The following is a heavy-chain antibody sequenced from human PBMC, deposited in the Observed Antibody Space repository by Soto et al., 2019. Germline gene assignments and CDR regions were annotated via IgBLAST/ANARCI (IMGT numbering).Heavy chain of an antibody. J-gene: IGHJ4*02. V-gene: IGHV1-18*01. CDR3: ARTRTLGYCSGGSCYPSTSFDY. Sequence: ALVKVSCKASGYTFTSYGISWVRQAPGQGLEWMGWISAYNGNTNYAQKLQGRVTMTTDTSTSTAYMELRSLRSDDTAVYYCARTRTLGYCSGGSCYPSTSFDYWGQGTLVTVSS. CDR2: ISAYNGNT. D-gene: IGHD2-15*01. CDR1: GYTFTSYG.